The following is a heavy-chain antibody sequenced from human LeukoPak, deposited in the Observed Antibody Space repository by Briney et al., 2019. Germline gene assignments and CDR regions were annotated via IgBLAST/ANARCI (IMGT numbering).Heavy chain of an antibody. Sequence: ASVKVSCKASGYTFTSYYMHWVRQAPGQGLEWMGIINPSGGSTSYAQKFQGRVTMTRDTSTSTVYMELSSLRSEDTAVHYCARESIAARVFDYWGQGTLVTVSS. J-gene: IGHJ4*02. V-gene: IGHV1-46*01. CDR1: GYTFTSYY. CDR3: ARESIAARVFDY. D-gene: IGHD6-6*01. CDR2: INPSGGST.